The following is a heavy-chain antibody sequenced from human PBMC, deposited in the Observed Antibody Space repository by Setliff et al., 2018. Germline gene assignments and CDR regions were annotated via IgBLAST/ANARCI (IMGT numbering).Heavy chain of an antibody. CDR1: GGSISSYY. D-gene: IGHD4-17*01. V-gene: IGHV4-4*07. Sequence: SLTCTVSGGSISSYYWSWIRQPAGKGLEWIGRIYTSGSTNYNPSLKSRVTMSVDTSKNQFSLKLSSVTAADTAVYYCARDHGDYGYYYYYMDVWGKGTTVTVSS. CDR2: IYTSGST. CDR3: ARDHGDYGYYYYYMDV. J-gene: IGHJ6*03.